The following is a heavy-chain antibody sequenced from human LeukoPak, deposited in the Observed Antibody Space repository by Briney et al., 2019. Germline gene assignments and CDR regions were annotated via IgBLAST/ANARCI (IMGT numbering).Heavy chain of an antibody. CDR2: IYTNGNS. D-gene: IGHD3-10*01. Sequence: SETLSLTCTVSGDSISSYYWSWIRQPAGKGLEWIGRIYTNGNSNHNPSLKSRVAMSVDRSKNQFSLKLGSVTAADTAVYYCARSEYGSGSYGLDYWGQGTLVTVSS. V-gene: IGHV4-4*07. CDR1: GDSISSYY. CDR3: ARSEYGSGSYGLDY. J-gene: IGHJ4*02.